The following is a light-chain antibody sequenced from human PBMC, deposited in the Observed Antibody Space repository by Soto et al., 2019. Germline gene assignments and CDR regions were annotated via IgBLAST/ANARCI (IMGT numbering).Light chain of an antibody. Sequence: DIQMTQSPSSLSASVGDRVTITCQASQDISNYLNWNQQKPGKAPKLLIYDASSLEAGVPSRFSASGSGTDFTFTIISLQHEDIATYYCQQYINLPYTFGHGTKLEI. J-gene: IGKJ2*01. CDR1: QDISNY. V-gene: IGKV1-33*01. CDR3: QQYINLPYT. CDR2: DAS.